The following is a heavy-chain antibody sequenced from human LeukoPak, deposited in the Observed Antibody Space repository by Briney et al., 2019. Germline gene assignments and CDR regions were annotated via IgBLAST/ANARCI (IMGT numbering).Heavy chain of an antibody. D-gene: IGHD3-22*01. CDR1: GFTFNNYA. CDR2: FNGSGGRT. CDR3: ARGPMIVVVINYFDY. J-gene: IGHJ4*02. V-gene: IGHV3-23*01. Sequence: GGSLRLSCAASGFTFNNYAMSWVRQAPGKGLEWVSSFNGSGGRTYYADSVKGRFTISRDNSKNTLYLQMNSLRAEDTAVYYCARGPMIVVVINYFDYWGQGTLVTVSS.